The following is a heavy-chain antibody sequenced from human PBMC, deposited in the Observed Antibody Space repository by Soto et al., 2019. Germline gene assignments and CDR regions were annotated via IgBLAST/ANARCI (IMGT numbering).Heavy chain of an antibody. Sequence: PGGSLRLSCAASGFTFSSYAMSWVRQAPGKGLEWVSAITGSGGNTYYADSVKGRFTFSRDNSKNTLYLQMNSLRADDTAVYYCARLQYGGYGNTFDCWGQGALVTVSS. CDR1: GFTFSSYA. D-gene: IGHD5-12*01. J-gene: IGHJ4*02. CDR3: ARLQYGGYGNTFDC. V-gene: IGHV3-23*01. CDR2: ITGSGGNT.